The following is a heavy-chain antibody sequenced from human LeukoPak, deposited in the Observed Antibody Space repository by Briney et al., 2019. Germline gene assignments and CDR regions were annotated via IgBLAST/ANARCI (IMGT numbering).Heavy chain of an antibody. CDR1: GGSFSGYS. D-gene: IGHD3-10*01. CDR3: ARGVRRTMVRGVIITRWFDP. CDR2: INHSGST. J-gene: IGHJ5*02. V-gene: IGHV4-34*01. Sequence: PSETLSLTCAVSGGSFSGYSWSWIRQPPGKGLEWIGAINHSGSTNYNPSPKTRLTISLNTSQNQSSLKLSSVTAGDTAVYDCARGVRRTMVRGVIITRWFDPWGQGTLVTVSS.